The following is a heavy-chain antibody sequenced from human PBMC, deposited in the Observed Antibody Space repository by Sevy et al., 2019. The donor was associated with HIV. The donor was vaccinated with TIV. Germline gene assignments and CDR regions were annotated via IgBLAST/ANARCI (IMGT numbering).Heavy chain of an antibody. Sequence: QSHTLSLTCAISGDSVSSNSAAWNWIRQSPSRGLEWLGRTYYRSKWYNDYAVSVKSRITINPDTTKNQFSLQLTSVIPEDTAVYYCARDRWELLHNYFDYWGQGTLVTVSS. J-gene: IGHJ4*02. V-gene: IGHV6-1*01. CDR2: TYYRSKWYN. CDR1: GDSVSSNSAA. CDR3: ARDRWELLHNYFDY. D-gene: IGHD1-26*01.